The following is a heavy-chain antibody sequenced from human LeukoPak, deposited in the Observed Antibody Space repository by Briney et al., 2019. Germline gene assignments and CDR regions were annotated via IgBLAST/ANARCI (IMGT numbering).Heavy chain of an antibody. CDR1: GYTFTDYY. Sequence: ASAKVSCKASGYTFTDYYIHWVRQAPGQGLEWMGWINPNSGGTKFARNFQVRVTMTRDTSIRTAYMELSRLRSDDTAVYYCARLTMEGGSGSYYWPISQKLLFDYWGQGTLVTVSS. CDR2: INPNSGGT. V-gene: IGHV1-2*02. J-gene: IGHJ4*02. CDR3: ARLTMEGGSGSYYWPISQKLLFDY. D-gene: IGHD3-10*01.